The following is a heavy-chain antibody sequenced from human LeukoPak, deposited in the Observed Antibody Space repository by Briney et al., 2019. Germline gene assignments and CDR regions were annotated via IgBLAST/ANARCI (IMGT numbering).Heavy chain of an antibody. J-gene: IGHJ4*02. V-gene: IGHV4-4*07. CDR1: GASISNYY. Sequence: SETLSLTCTVSGASISNYYWSWIRQPAGKGLEWIGRIYISGSTDYNPSLKSRVTMSTDTSKNQLSLKLKSVTAADTAVYYCARDDVDTPTFDYWGQGILVTVFS. D-gene: IGHD5-18*01. CDR2: IYISGST. CDR3: ARDDVDTPTFDY.